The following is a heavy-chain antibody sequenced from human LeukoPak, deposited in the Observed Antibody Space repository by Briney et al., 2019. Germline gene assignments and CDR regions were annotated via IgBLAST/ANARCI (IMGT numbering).Heavy chain of an antibody. Sequence: GGSLRLSCAASGFTVSSNYMSWVRQARGRGLEWVSVIYSGGSTYYADSVKGRFTISRDTSKNTLYLQMNSLRAEDTAMYYCAREGTARDAFDIWGQGTMVTVSS. D-gene: IGHD2-21*02. CDR1: GFTVSSNY. CDR2: IYSGGST. J-gene: IGHJ3*02. V-gene: IGHV3-66*01. CDR3: AREGTARDAFDI.